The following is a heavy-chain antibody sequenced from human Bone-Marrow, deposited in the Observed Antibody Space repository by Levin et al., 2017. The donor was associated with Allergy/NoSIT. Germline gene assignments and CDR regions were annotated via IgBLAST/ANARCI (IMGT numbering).Heavy chain of an antibody. CDR1: GFTFSSYG. CDR3: AKDLSPYYYDSSGRFVY. D-gene: IGHD3-22*01. Sequence: GGSLRLSCAASGFTFSSYGMHWVRQAPGKGLEWVAVLSYDGSNKYYADSVKGRFTISRDNSKNTLYLQMNSLRAEDTAVYYCAKDLSPYYYDSSGRFVYWGQGTLVTVSS. CDR2: LSYDGSNK. J-gene: IGHJ4*02. V-gene: IGHV3-30*18.